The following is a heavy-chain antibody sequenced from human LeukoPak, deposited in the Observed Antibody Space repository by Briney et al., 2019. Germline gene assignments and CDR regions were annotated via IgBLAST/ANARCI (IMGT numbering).Heavy chain of an antibody. CDR2: IRSKTYGGTP. CDR1: GFTFNSHW. V-gene: IGHV3-49*04. Sequence: GGSLRLSCAASGFTFNSHWMSWVRQAPGKGLEWIGFIRSKTYGGTPEYAASAKGRFTISRDDSKSIAYLQMNSLKTEDTGVYYCTRDSLPTFSGYYYCMDVWGKGTTVTVSS. J-gene: IGHJ6*03. CDR3: TRDSLPTFSGYYYCMDV.